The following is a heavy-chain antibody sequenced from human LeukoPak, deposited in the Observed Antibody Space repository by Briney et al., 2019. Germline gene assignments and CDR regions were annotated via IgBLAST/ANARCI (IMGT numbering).Heavy chain of an antibody. Sequence: SETLSLTCAVYGGSFSGYYWNWIRQSPGKGLEWIGEINHSGSTHYNPSLKSRVTVSVDTSQKQFSLRLTSVTAADTAVYYCARRRYLTTSGGAAAGFLDYWGQGSLVAVST. CDR1: GGSFSGYY. V-gene: IGHV4-34*01. D-gene: IGHD6-13*01. CDR3: ARRRYLTTSGGAAAGFLDY. CDR2: INHSGST. J-gene: IGHJ4*02.